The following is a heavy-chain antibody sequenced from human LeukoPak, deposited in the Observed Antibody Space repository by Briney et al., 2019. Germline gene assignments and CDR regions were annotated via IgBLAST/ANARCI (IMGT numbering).Heavy chain of an antibody. D-gene: IGHD1-26*01. CDR2: ISGSGSAI. J-gene: IGHJ4*02. CDR3: ARGCGSLSLGY. Sequence: QPGGSLRLSCAASGFTFSSYSMNWVRQAPGKGLEWVSYISGSGSAIHYADSVKGRFTISRDNANNSLYLQMNSLRAEDTAVYYCARGCGSLSLGYWGQGTLVAVSS. V-gene: IGHV3-48*04. CDR1: GFTFSSYS.